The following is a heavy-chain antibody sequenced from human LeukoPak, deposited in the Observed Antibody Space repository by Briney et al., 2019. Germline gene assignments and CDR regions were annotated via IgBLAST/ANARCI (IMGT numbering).Heavy chain of an antibody. V-gene: IGHV4-4*02. Sequence: PSETLSLTCAVSGGSISSNNWWSWVRQPPEKGLEWIGEIYHSGSTNYNPSLKSRVTISVDKSKNQFSLKLSSVTAADTAVYYCARAAAADFYYYYYYMDVWGKGTTVTVSS. CDR1: GGSISSNNW. CDR3: ARAAAADFYYYYYYMDV. J-gene: IGHJ6*03. D-gene: IGHD6-13*01. CDR2: IYHSGST.